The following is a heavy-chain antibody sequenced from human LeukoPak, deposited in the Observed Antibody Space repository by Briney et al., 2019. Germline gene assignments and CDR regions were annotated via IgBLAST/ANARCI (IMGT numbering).Heavy chain of an antibody. V-gene: IGHV4-30-4*01. Sequence: SQTLSLTCTVSGGSISSGDYYWSWIRQPPGTGLEWIGYIYYSGSTYYNPSLKSRVTISVDTSKNQFSLKLSSVTAADTAVYYCAYLLDYYDSSGTDYWGQGTLVTVSS. J-gene: IGHJ4*02. CDR1: GGSISSGDYY. CDR2: IYYSGST. D-gene: IGHD3-22*01. CDR3: AYLLDYYDSSGTDY.